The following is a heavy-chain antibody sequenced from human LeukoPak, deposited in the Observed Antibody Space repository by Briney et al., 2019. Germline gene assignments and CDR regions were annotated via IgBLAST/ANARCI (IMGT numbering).Heavy chain of an antibody. J-gene: IGHJ4*02. CDR3: ARDLLDGGYSADY. V-gene: IGHV3-30*04. CDR1: GFTFSSYA. D-gene: IGHD1-26*01. CDR2: ISYDGSNK. Sequence: PGGPLRLSCAASGFTFSSYAMHWVRQAPGKGLEWVAVISYDGSNKYYADSVKGRFTISRDNSKNTLYLQMNSLRAEDTAVYYCARDLLDGGYSADYWGQGTLVTVSS.